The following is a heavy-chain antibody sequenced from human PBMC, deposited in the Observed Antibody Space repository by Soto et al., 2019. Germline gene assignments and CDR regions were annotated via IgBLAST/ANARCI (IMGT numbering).Heavy chain of an antibody. J-gene: IGHJ6*02. CDR3: ARDLPPGIAVAGTPRTYYYYGMDV. Sequence: SETLSLTCTVSGGSVSSDTHYWSWIRQPPGKRLEWIGFIYSSGSTNYNPSLKSRVTMSVDTSKNQFSLKLSSVTAADTAVYYCARDLPPGIAVAGTPRTYYYYGMDVWGQGTTVTVSS. CDR1: GGSVSSDTHY. CDR2: IYSSGST. D-gene: IGHD6-19*01. V-gene: IGHV4-61*01.